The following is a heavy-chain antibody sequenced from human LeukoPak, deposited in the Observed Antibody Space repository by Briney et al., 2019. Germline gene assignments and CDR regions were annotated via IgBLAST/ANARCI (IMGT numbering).Heavy chain of an antibody. CDR3: ARVDPQVVPAAIYAFDI. Sequence: SETLSLTCTVSGGSISSSSYYWGWIRQPPGKGLEWIGSIYHSGSTYYNPSLKSRVTISVDTSKNQFSLKLSSVTAADTAVYYCARVDPQVVPAAIYAFDIWGQGTMVTVSS. V-gene: IGHV4-39*07. J-gene: IGHJ3*02. CDR2: IYHSGST. D-gene: IGHD2-2*02. CDR1: GGSISSSSYY.